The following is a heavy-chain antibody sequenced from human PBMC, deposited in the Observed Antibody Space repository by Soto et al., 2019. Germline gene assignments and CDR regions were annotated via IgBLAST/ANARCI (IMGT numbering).Heavy chain of an antibody. Sequence: QVQLVESGGGVVHPGRSLRVSCAASGFSFRSYAMHWVRQAPGKGLEWVAVISFDGKNEGYADSVKGRFTISRDNSKSTLFLEMNSLRPEDAAVYYCAKELSVSYYYDGLAVWGQGSTVTVSS. CDR3: AKELSVSYYYDGLAV. CDR2: ISFDGKNE. J-gene: IGHJ6*02. D-gene: IGHD3-22*01. V-gene: IGHV3-30*18. CDR1: GFSFRSYA.